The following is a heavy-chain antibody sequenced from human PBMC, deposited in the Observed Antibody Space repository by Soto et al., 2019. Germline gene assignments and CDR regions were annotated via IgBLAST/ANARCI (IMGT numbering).Heavy chain of an antibody. J-gene: IGHJ6*02. CDR3: AREYTAWPLAYGLDV. V-gene: IGHV6-1*01. CDR1: GDSVSSYSAA. CDR2: TYYRSRFFS. D-gene: IGHD2-2*02. Sequence: SQTLSLTCAISGDSVSSYSAAWNWIRQSPSGGLEWLGRTYYRSRFFSDYAESVKSRIIINPDTSKNQFSLQLKSVTPEDTAVYYCAREYTAWPLAYGLDVWGQGTTVTVSS.